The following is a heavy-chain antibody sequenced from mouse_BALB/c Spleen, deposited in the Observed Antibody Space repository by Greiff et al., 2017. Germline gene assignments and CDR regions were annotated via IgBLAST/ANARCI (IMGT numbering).Heavy chain of an antibody. CDR2: IRSKSNNYAT. J-gene: IGHJ4*01. CDR3: VRHTPPYGSSCAMDY. V-gene: IGHV10-1*02. Sequence: GGGLVQPKGSLKLSCAASGFTFNTYAMHWVRQAPGKGLEWVARIRSKSNNYATYYADSVKDRFTISRDDSQSMLYLQMNNLKTEDTAMYYCVRHTPPYGSSCAMDYWGQGTSVTVSS. CDR1: GFTFNTYA. D-gene: IGHD1-1*01.